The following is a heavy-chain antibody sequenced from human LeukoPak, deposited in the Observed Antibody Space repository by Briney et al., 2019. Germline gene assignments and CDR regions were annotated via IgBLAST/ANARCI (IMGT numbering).Heavy chain of an antibody. D-gene: IGHD2-15*01. Sequence: GASVKVSCKASGYTFTSYDINWVRQATGQGLEWMGWMNPNSGNAGYAQKFQGRVTITRNTSISTAYMELSSLRSEDTAVYYCARGHVVVVAAPYYYYYMDVRGKGTTVTVSS. CDR1: GYTFTSYD. CDR3: ARGHVVVVAAPYYYYYMDV. V-gene: IGHV1-8*03. J-gene: IGHJ6*03. CDR2: MNPNSGNA.